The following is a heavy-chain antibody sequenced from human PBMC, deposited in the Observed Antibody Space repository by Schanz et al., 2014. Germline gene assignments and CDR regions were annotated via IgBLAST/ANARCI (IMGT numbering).Heavy chain of an antibody. Sequence: QVQLVESGGGVVQPGTSLRLSCAASGFSFSSYAMHWVRQAPGKGLEWVSLISYDELTTYFGDSVKGRFTISRDNSKNTVYLQMNSLRAEDTAVYYCAREAKWGQWYFDLWGRGSLVTVSS. V-gene: IGHV3-30*04. CDR3: AREAKWGQWYFDL. J-gene: IGHJ2*01. CDR1: GFSFSSYA. CDR2: ISYDELTT. D-gene: IGHD1-26*01.